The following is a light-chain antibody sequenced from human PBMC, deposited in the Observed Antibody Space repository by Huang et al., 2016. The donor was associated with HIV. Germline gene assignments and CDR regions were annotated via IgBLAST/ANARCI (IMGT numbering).Light chain of an antibody. J-gene: IGKJ1*01. CDR1: QNILYASDKKNY. CDR3: QQSYGRQPT. CDR2: WAS. V-gene: IGKV4-1*01. Sequence: DIVMTQSPDSLIVSLCGKATINCKSSQNILYASDKKNYLAWDQQRPVQPPKLLIYWASTRGAGVPARFTGSGSGTDFNLTITSLQLEDVAAYFCQQSYGRQPTFGQGTKVEI.